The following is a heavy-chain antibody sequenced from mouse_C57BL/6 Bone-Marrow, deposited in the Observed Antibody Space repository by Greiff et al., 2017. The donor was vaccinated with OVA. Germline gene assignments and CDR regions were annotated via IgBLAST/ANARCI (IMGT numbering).Heavy chain of an antibody. CDR2: IYPRSGNT. V-gene: IGHV1-81*01. CDR1: GYTFTSYG. D-gene: IGHD2-5*01. J-gene: IGHJ3*01. Sequence: VKLQESGAELARPGASVKLSCKASGYTFTSYGISWVKQRTGQGLEWIGEIYPRSGNTYYNEKFKGKAILTADKSSSTAYMELRSLTSEDSAVYFCARDSNYLPWFAYWGQGTLVTVSA. CDR3: ARDSNYLPWFAY.